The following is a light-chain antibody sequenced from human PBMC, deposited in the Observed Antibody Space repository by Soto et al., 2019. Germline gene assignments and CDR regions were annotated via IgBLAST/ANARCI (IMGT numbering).Light chain of an antibody. J-gene: IGKJ1*01. CDR3: QQTYTIPRT. Sequence: DIQMTQSPSSLSASVGDRVTITCRASQSITTYLNWYQQKPGKAPRFLIYAASTLQSGVPSRFAGSGSGTEFTLTISSLQPEDFATYYCQQTYTIPRTFCQGTKVEIK. CDR1: QSITTY. V-gene: IGKV1-39*01. CDR2: AAS.